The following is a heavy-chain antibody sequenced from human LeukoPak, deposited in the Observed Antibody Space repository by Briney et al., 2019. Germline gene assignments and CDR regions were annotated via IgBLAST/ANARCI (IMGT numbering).Heavy chain of an antibody. CDR2: IRSSSSYI. V-gene: IGHV3-21*01. D-gene: IGHD6-6*01. Sequence: PGGSLRLSCAASGFTFSSYSMNWVRQAPGKGLEWVSSIRSSSSYISYADSVKGRFTISRDNAKNSLYLQMNSLRAEDTAVYYCARDEQLVPFDYWGQGTLVTVSS. J-gene: IGHJ4*02. CDR1: GFTFSSYS. CDR3: ARDEQLVPFDY.